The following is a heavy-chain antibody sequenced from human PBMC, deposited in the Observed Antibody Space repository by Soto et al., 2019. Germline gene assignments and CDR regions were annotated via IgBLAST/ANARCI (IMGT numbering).Heavy chain of an antibody. Sequence: SETLSLTCAVSGGSISSSNWWSWVRQPPGKGLEWIGEIYHSGSTNYNPSLKSRVTISADTSQNQFSLDLTSVTATDTAVYFCARHPGYCSGGSCNGQYTLDVWGQGTTVTVSS. CDR1: GGSISSSNW. D-gene: IGHD2-15*01. J-gene: IGHJ6*02. CDR3: ARHPGYCSGGSCNGQYTLDV. CDR2: IYHSGST. V-gene: IGHV4-4*02.